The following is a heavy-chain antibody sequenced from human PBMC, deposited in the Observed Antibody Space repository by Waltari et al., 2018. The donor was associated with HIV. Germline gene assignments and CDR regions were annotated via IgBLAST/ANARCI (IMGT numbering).Heavy chain of an antibody. V-gene: IGHV4-34*01. CDR1: GGSFSGYY. D-gene: IGHD5-12*01. CDR3: ARGAQPHGVATPYHY. J-gene: IGHJ4*02. Sequence: QVQLQQWGAGLLKPSETLSLTCAVDGGSFSGYYWSCIRQPPGKGLEWIGEINHSGSTNYNPSLKSRVTISVDTSKNQFSLKLSSVTAADTAVYYCARGAQPHGVATPYHYWGQGTLVTVSS. CDR2: INHSGST.